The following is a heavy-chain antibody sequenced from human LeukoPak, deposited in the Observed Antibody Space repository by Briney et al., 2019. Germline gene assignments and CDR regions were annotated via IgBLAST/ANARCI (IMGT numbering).Heavy chain of an antibody. Sequence: SETLSLTCTVSGGSISSGDYYWSWIRQPPGKGLEWIGYIYYSGSTYYNPSLKSRVTISVDTSKNQFSLKLSSVTAADTAVYYCAREDGALGYCSSTSCYRRGDHFDYWGQETLVTVSS. J-gene: IGHJ4*02. V-gene: IGHV4-30-4*08. CDR3: AREDGALGYCSSTSCYRRGDHFDY. D-gene: IGHD2-2*01. CDR2: IYYSGST. CDR1: GGSISSGDYY.